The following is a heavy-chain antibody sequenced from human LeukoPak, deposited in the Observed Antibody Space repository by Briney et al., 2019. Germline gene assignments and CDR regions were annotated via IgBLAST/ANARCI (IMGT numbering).Heavy chain of an antibody. D-gene: IGHD5-24*01. J-gene: IGHJ4*02. CDR1: GFTFSSYW. CDR3: AREASWDGYNSYYFDY. CDR2: IKQDGRDK. Sequence: GGSLRLSCASSGFTFSSYWMSWVRQAPGKGLEWVANIKQDGRDKYYVNSVKGRFTISRDNAKNSLYLQMNSLRAEDTAVYYCAREASWDGYNSYYFDYWGQGTLVTVS. V-gene: IGHV3-7*03.